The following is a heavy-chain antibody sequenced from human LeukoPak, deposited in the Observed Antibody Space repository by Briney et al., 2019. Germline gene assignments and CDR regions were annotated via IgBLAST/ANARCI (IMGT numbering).Heavy chain of an antibody. CDR2: IKQDGSEN. CDR1: GFTLSSYW. J-gene: IGHJ4*02. CDR3: ANLGSSELRVPASQGN. V-gene: IGHV3-7*01. Sequence: GGSLRLSCAASGFTLSSYWMSWVRHAPGKGLEWVANIKQDGSENYYVDSVKGRFTISRDNAKNSLYLQMNSLRAEDTAVYYCANLGSSELRVPASQGNWGQGTLVTVSS. D-gene: IGHD2-2*01.